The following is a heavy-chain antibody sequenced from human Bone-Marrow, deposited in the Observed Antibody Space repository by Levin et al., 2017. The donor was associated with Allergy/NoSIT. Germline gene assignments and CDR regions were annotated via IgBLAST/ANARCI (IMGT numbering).Heavy chain of an antibody. CDR1: GFTVSSNY. D-gene: IGHD3-22*01. J-gene: IGHJ3*02. Sequence: GESLKISCAASGFTVSSNYMSWVRQAPGKGLEWVSVIYSGGSTYYADSVKGRFTISRDNSKNTLYLQMNSLRAEDTAVYYCARVDSRSYAFDIWGQGTMVTVSS. CDR2: IYSGGST. V-gene: IGHV3-53*01. CDR3: ARVDSRSYAFDI.